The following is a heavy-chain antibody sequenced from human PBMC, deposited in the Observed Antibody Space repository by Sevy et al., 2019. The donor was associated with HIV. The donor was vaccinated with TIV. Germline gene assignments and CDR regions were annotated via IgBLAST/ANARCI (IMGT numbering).Heavy chain of an antibody. J-gene: IGHJ5*02. CDR1: GXTFSSYW. CDR2: IKQDGSEK. V-gene: IGHV3-7*01. CDR3: ATSGGET. Sequence: GGSLRLSCAASGXTFSSYWMNWIRQAPGKGLEWVANIKQDGSEKYYVDSVKGRFTISRDNAKNSLYLEMNTLRAEDTAVYYCATSGGETWGQGTLVTVSS. D-gene: IGHD3-16*01.